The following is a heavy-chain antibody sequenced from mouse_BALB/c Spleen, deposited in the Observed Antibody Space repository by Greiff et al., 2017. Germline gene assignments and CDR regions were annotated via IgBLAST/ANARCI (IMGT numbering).Heavy chain of an antibody. Sequence: VQLQQSGAELVRPGSSVKISCKASGYAFSSYWMNWVKQRPGQGLEWIGQIYPGDGDTNYDGKFKGKATLTADKSSSTAYMQLSSLTSEDSAVYFCARSYGYAWFAYWGQGTLVTVSA. D-gene: IGHD1-2*01. CDR2: IYPGDGDT. J-gene: IGHJ3*01. CDR1: GYAFSSYW. V-gene: IGHV1-80*01. CDR3: ARSYGYAWFAY.